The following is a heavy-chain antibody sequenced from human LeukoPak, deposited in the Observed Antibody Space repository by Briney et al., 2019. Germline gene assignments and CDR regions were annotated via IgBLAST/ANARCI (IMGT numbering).Heavy chain of an antibody. CDR2: IYYSGST. V-gene: IGHV4-59*12. CDR1: GGSFSGYY. Sequence: SETLSLTCAVYGGSFSGYYWSWIRQPPGKGLEWIGYIYYSGSTYYNPSLKSRVTISVDTSKNQFSLKLSSVTAADTAVYYCARASHEGYYYYYYYMDVWGKGTTVTVSS. J-gene: IGHJ6*03. D-gene: IGHD5-18*01. CDR3: ARASHEGYYYYYYYMDV.